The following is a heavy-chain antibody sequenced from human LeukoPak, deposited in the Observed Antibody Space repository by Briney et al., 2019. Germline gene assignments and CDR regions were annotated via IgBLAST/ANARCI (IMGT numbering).Heavy chain of an antibody. Sequence: ASVKVSCKASGGTFSSYAINWVRQAPGQGLEWMGGIIPIFGTTHYAQKFQSGVTITADDSTSTAYMELSSLRSEDTAVYCCARDKENYSWFDPWGQGTLVTVSS. CDR1: GGTFSSYA. J-gene: IGHJ5*02. CDR2: IIPIFGTT. CDR3: ARDKENYSWFDP. V-gene: IGHV1-69*13.